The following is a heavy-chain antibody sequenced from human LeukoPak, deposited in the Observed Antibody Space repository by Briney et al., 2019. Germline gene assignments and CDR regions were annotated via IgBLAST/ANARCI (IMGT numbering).Heavy chain of an antibody. CDR2: IIPIFGTA. Sequence: ASVKVSCKASGGTFSSYAISWVRQAPGQGLEWMGGIIPIFGTANYAQKFQGRVTITADESTSTAYMELSSLRSEDTAVYYCATPYYYDSSGYYDSPFDYWGQGTLVTVSS. CDR3: ATPYYYDSSGYYDSPFDY. V-gene: IGHV1-69*13. J-gene: IGHJ4*02. D-gene: IGHD3-22*01. CDR1: GGTFSSYA.